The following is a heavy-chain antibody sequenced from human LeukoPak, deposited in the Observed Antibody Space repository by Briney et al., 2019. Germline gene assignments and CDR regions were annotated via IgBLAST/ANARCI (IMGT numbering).Heavy chain of an antibody. V-gene: IGHV3-23*01. D-gene: IGHD3-10*02. J-gene: IGHJ4*02. Sequence: KSGGSLRLSCAASGFTFSSYAMSWVRQAPGKGLQWVSVISGSGDTTFYAGSVKGRFTISRDNSKNTLFLQMNSLRAEDTAVYYCARDRYEPGYVEGYWGQGTLVTVSS. CDR1: GFTFSSYA. CDR3: ARDRYEPGYVEGY. CDR2: ISGSGDTT.